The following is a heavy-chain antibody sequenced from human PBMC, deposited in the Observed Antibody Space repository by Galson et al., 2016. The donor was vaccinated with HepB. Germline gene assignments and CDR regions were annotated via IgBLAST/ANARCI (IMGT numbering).Heavy chain of an antibody. D-gene: IGHD6-13*01. CDR1: GDSVSRTGPA. CDR2: AYQRSSWTN. J-gene: IGHJ6*02. V-gene: IGHV6-1*01. CDR3: ARGQHTAMDV. Sequence: CAISGDSVSRTGPAWNWLRQSPSRGLAWLGRAYQRSSWTNDYSESVKSRITISPDTSKNQFSLQLNSVTPEDTAVYYCARGQHTAMDVWGQETTVTVSS.